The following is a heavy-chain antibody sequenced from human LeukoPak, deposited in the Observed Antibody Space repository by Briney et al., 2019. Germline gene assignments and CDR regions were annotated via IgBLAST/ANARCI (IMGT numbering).Heavy chain of an antibody. CDR2: MNPNSGGT. V-gene: IGHV1-2*02. Sequence: ASLKVSCKASGYSFTGYYMHWVRQAPGQGLEWMGWMNPNSGGTDYPQKFQGRVTMTRDTSITTAYMELSRLTSDDTAVYYCATWGGYGSGSYFDYWGQGTLVTVSS. D-gene: IGHD3-10*01. CDR3: ATWGGYGSGSYFDY. CDR1: GYSFTGYY. J-gene: IGHJ4*02.